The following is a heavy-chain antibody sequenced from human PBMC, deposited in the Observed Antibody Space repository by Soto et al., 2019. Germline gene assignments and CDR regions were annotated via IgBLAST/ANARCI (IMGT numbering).Heavy chain of an antibody. CDR1: GYTFTSYY. CDR3: ARDLPPIDY. CDR2: INPSSGST. V-gene: IGHV1-46*01. J-gene: IGHJ4*02. Sequence: AASVKGSCKASGYTFTSYYMHWVRQAPGQGLEWMGIINPSSGSTSYAQKFQGRVTMTRDTSTSTAYMELSSLRSEDTAVYYCARDLPPIDYWGQGTLVTVSS.